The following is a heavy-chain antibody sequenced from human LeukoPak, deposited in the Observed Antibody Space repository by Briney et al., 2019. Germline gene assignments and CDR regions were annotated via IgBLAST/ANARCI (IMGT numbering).Heavy chain of an antibody. Sequence: ASVKVSCKASGYALTFYAMHWVRQAPGQGLEWMGWINAGNGNTKYSQKFQGRVTITRDTSASTAYMELISLRPEDTAVYYCARGGAATQWNYFDYWGQGTLVPASS. CDR2: INAGNGNT. CDR1: GYALTFYA. J-gene: IGHJ4*02. V-gene: IGHV1-3*01. CDR3: ARGGAATQWNYFDY. D-gene: IGHD2-15*01.